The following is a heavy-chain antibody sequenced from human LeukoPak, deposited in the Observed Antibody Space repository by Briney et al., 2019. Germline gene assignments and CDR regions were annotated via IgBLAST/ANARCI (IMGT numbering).Heavy chain of an antibody. CDR2: IYYSGST. Sequence: ASETLSLTCTVSGGSISSYYWSWIRQPPGKGLEWIGYIYYSGSTNYNPSLKSRVTISVDTSKNQFSLKLSSVTAADTAVYYCARDHRSIQYYDILTGYHRDDAFDIWGQGTMVTVSS. CDR3: ARDHRSIQYYDILTGYHRDDAFDI. CDR1: GGSISSYY. J-gene: IGHJ3*02. D-gene: IGHD3-9*01. V-gene: IGHV4-59*01.